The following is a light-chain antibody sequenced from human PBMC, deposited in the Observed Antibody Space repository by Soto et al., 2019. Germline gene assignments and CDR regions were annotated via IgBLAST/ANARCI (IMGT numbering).Light chain of an antibody. V-gene: IGLV4-69*01. J-gene: IGLJ3*02. CDR2: LNNDGSH. Sequence: QHVLTQTPSGSASLGASVKLTCTLSSGHSSYAIAWHQQQPEKGPRYLMKLNNDGSHSKGDGIPDRFSGSSSGAERYLTISSLQSEDEADYYCQTWGTGIRVFGGGTQLTVL. CDR1: SGHSSYA. CDR3: QTWGTGIRV.